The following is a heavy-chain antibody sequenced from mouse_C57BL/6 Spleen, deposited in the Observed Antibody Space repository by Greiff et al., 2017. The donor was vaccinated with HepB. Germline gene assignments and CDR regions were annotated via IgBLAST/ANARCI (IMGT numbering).Heavy chain of an antibody. Sequence: QVQLQQPGAELVMPGASVKLSCKASGYTFTSYWMHWVKQRPGQGLEWIGEIDPSDSYTNYNQKFKGKSTLTVDKSSSTAYMQLSSLTSEDSAVYYCARGTCSEGFAYWGQRTLVTVSA. CDR3: ARGTCSEGFAY. V-gene: IGHV1-69*01. D-gene: IGHD3-3*01. CDR1: GYTFTSYW. J-gene: IGHJ3*01. CDR2: IDPSDSYT.